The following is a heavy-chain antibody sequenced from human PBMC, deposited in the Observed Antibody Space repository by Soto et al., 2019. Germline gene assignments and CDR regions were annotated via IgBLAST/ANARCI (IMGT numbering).Heavy chain of an antibody. Sequence: PGGSLRLSCAASGFTFSRYSMNWVRQAPGKGLEWLSYINSISTTIYYADSVKGRFTISRDNAKNSLYLQMNSLRAEDTAVYYCARGAYYYDSSGLSYWGQGTLVTVSS. D-gene: IGHD3-22*01. CDR1: GFTFSRYS. J-gene: IGHJ4*02. V-gene: IGHV3-48*01. CDR3: ARGAYYYDSSGLSY. CDR2: INSISTTI.